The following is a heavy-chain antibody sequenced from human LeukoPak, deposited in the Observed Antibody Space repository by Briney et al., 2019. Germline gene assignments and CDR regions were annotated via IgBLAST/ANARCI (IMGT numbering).Heavy chain of an antibody. V-gene: IGHV3-21*01. J-gene: IGHJ3*02. CDR3: ARAGVGATIDI. D-gene: IGHD1-26*01. Sequence: GGSLRLSCAASGFTFNNFGMHWVRQAPGKGLEWVSSISSSSSYIYYADSVKGRFTISRDNAKNSLYLQMNSLRAVDTAVYYCARAGVGATIDIWGQGTMVTVSS. CDR1: GFTFNNFG. CDR2: ISSSSSYI.